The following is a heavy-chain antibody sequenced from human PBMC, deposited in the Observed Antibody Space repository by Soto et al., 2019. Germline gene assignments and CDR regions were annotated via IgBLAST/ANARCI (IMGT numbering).Heavy chain of an antibody. D-gene: IGHD5-12*01. J-gene: IGHJ4*02. CDR3: AGGYSGYDYLLVY. CDR2: INPSGGST. CDR1: GYTFTSYY. V-gene: IGHV1-46*01. Sequence: ASVKVSCKASGYTFTSYYMHWVRQAPGQGLEWMRIINPSGGSTSYAQKFQGRVTMTRDTSTSTVYMELSSLRSEDTAVYYCAGGYSGYDYLLVYWGQGTLVTVS.